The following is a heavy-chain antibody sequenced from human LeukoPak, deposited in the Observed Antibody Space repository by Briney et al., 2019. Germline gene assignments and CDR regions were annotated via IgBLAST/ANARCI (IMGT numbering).Heavy chain of an antibody. CDR3: ARDEDTPYFDY. J-gene: IGHJ4*02. V-gene: IGHV3-7*01. CDR2: INQDGSEK. Sequence: PGGSLRLSCAASGFTFSSIWMSWVRQAPGKGWEWVANINQDGSEKYYVDSVKGRFTISRDNAKNSLYVQEKSVRGDDTAVYFCARDEDTPYFDYWGQGTLVTVSS. CDR1: GFTFSSIW. D-gene: IGHD2-15*01.